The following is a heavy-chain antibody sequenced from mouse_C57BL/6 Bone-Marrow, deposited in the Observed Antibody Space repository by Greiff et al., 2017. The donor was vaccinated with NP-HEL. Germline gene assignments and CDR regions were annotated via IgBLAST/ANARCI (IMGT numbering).Heavy chain of an antibody. D-gene: IGHD1-1*01. Sequence: VQLQQSGAELVRPGASVKLSCTASGFNITDDYMHWVKQRPEQGLEWIGWIDPENGDTESASKFQGKAPITADTSSNPAYLQLSSMASEDTAVYYCTTNDGSSSAWFADWGQGTLVTVSA. V-gene: IGHV14-4*01. CDR3: TTNDGSSSAWFAD. J-gene: IGHJ3*01. CDR2: IDPENGDT. CDR1: GFNITDDY.